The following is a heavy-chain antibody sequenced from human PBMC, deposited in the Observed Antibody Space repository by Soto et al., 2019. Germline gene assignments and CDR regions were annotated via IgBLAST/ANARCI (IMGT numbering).Heavy chain of an antibody. Sequence: SLRLSCTASGFTFSDYYMTWIRQAPGMGLEYLSYISSSSTSTNYADSVKGRFTISRDNAKNSLYLQMNSLRAEDTAVYYCARGNWNGGTPNYWGPGTLVTVSS. J-gene: IGHJ4*02. CDR2: ISSSSTST. V-gene: IGHV3-11*06. CDR3: ARGNWNGGTPNY. D-gene: IGHD1-20*01. CDR1: GFTFSDYY.